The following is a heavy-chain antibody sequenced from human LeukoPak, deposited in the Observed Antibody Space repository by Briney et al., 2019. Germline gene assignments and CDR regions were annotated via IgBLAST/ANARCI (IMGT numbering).Heavy chain of an antibody. J-gene: IGHJ4*02. CDR3: ARLGGSYFDY. CDR2: ISSSSSYI. Sequence: GGSLRPSCAASGFTFSSYSMNWVRQAPGKGLEWVSSISSSSSYIYYADSVKGRFTISRDNAKNSLYLQMNSLRAEDTAVYYCARLGGSYFDYWGQGTLVTVSS. V-gene: IGHV3-21*01. CDR1: GFTFSSYS. D-gene: IGHD1-26*01.